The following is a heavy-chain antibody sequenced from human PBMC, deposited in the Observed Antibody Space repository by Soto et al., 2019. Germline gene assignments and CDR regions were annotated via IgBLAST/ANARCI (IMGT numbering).Heavy chain of an antibody. CDR1: GGSFSGYY. CDR3: ARASGVVVVAATNFDY. Sequence: SETLSLTCAVYGGSFSGYYWSWTRQPPGKGLEWIGEINHSGSTNYNPSLKSRVTISVDTSKNQFSLKLSSVTAADTAVYYCARASGVVVVAATNFDYWGQGTLVTVSS. V-gene: IGHV4-34*01. D-gene: IGHD2-15*01. J-gene: IGHJ4*02. CDR2: INHSGST.